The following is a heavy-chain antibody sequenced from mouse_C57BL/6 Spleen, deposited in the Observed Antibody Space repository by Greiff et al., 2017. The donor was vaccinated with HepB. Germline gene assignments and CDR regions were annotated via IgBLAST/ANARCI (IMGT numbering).Heavy chain of an antibody. CDR1: GYTFTSYW. CDR2: IDPSDSYT. Sequence: VKLQQPGAELVKPGASVKLSCKASGYTFTSYWMQWVKQRPGQGLEWIGEIDPSDSYTNYNQKFRGKATLTVDTSSSTAYMQLSSLTSEDSAVYYCARKALYDGYYEFAYWGQGTLVTVSA. V-gene: IGHV1-50*01. J-gene: IGHJ3*01. D-gene: IGHD2-3*01. CDR3: ARKALYDGYYEFAY.